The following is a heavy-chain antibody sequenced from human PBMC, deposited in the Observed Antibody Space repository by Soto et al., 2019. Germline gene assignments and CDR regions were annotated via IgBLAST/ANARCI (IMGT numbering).Heavy chain of an antibody. CDR3: ARDSITLRWDGSGSQENWFDP. V-gene: IGHV3-33*01. Sequence: QVQLVESGGGVVQPGRSLRLSCAASGFTFSSYGMHWVRQAPGKGLEWVAVLGYDGSNKYYADSVKGRFTISRDNSKNTLYLQMNSLRAEDTAVYYCARDSITLRWDGSGSQENWFDPWGQGTLVTVSS. CDR2: LGYDGSNK. CDR1: GFTFSSYG. D-gene: IGHD3-10*01. J-gene: IGHJ5*02.